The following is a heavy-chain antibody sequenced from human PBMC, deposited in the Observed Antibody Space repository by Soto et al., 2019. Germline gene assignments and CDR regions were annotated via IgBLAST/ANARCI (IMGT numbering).Heavy chain of an antibody. CDR3: ARGNYGDYRGEAFDI. CDR1: GGSISSGGYY. CDR2: INYSGST. Sequence: PSETLSLTCTVSGGSISSGGYYWSWIRQHPGKGLEWIGDINYSGSTNYNPSLKSRVTISVDTSKNQFSLKLSSVTAADTAVYYCARGNYGDYRGEAFDIWGQGTMVNVS. D-gene: IGHD4-17*01. V-gene: IGHV4-31*03. J-gene: IGHJ3*02.